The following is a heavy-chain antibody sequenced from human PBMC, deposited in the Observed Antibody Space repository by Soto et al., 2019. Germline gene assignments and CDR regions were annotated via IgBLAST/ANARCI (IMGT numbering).Heavy chain of an antibody. CDR2: IIPLLNTP. V-gene: IGHV1-69*01. D-gene: IGHD6-6*01. Sequence: QVQLVQSGAEVKKPGSSVKVACRASGGTVSSYAVSWVRQAPGQELEWMGVIIPLLNTPKYVEKFQGRVTITADASATTAYLELSSLTSEDTAVYYCARESSSPNYYYYGMDVWGQGTTVTVSS. CDR3: ARESSSPNYYYYGMDV. J-gene: IGHJ6*02. CDR1: GGTVSSYA.